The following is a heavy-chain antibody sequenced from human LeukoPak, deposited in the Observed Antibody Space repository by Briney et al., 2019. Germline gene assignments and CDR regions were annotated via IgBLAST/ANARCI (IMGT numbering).Heavy chain of an antibody. CDR3: ARLSYDSSDYHYMDV. Sequence: GESLKISCKGSGYSFTSYWIGWVRQMPGKGLEWMGIIYPGDSDARYSPSFQGQVTISADESISTAYLQWSSLNASDTAMYYCARLSYDSSDYHYMDVWGKGTTVTISS. D-gene: IGHD3-22*01. V-gene: IGHV5-51*01. CDR2: IYPGDSDA. CDR1: GYSFTSYW. J-gene: IGHJ6*03.